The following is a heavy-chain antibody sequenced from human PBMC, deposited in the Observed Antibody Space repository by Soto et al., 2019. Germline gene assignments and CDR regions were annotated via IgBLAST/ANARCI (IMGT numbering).Heavy chain of an antibody. D-gene: IGHD5-18*01. Sequence: QVQLVQSGAEVKKLGASVKASCKASGYTFTSYYIHWVRQAPGQGLEWMGIFNPTGDTASYAQKLQGRVTMTRDTSTGTAYMELGSLRSEDTAVYYCARGGRIVDTGIGYYYYHAMDVWGQGTTVTVS. CDR3: ARGGRIVDTGIGYYYYHAMDV. V-gene: IGHV1-46*01. CDR2: FNPTGDTA. J-gene: IGHJ6*02. CDR1: GYTFTSYY.